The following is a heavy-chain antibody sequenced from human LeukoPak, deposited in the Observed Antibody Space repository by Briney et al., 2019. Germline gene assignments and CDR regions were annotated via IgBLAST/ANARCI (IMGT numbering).Heavy chain of an antibody. Sequence: GASVKVSCKASGGTFSSYSMSWVRQAPGQGLEWMGGIIPNFGTTNYAQQFQGRVTIIEDTSTSTAYMELSRLRSEDTAVYYCARGYFDWLSSGVGCARYIPGVLASPYYYYYVMYVWGKGTTVSVSS. CDR1: GGTFSSYS. CDR3: ARGYFDWLSSGVGCARYIPGVLASPYYYYYVMYV. CDR2: IIPNFGTT. J-gene: IGHJ6*04. V-gene: IGHV1-69*06. D-gene: IGHD3-9*01.